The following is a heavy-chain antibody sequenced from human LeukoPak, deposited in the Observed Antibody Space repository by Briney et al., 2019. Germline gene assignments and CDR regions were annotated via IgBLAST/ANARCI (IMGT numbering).Heavy chain of an antibody. CDR3: ARMGLGQYFDY. V-gene: IGHV4-39*07. D-gene: IGHD7-27*01. CDR2: IYYSGST. Sequence: PSETLSLTCTVSGGSISSSSYYWGWIRQPPGKGLEWIGSIYYSGSTYYNPSLKSRVTISVDTSKNQFSLNLSSVTAADTAVYYCARMGLGQYFDYWGQGTLVTVSS. CDR1: GGSISSSSYY. J-gene: IGHJ4*02.